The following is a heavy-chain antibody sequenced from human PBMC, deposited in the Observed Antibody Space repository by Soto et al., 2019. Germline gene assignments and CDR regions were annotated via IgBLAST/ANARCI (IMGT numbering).Heavy chain of an antibody. CDR1: GFTFSSYS. CDR3: AKETGVGRYCTHGVCYRGMDV. J-gene: IGHJ6*02. CDR2: ISSSSSYI. D-gene: IGHD2-8*01. V-gene: IGHV3-21*01. Sequence: KPGGSLRLSCAASGFTFSSYSMNWVRQAPGKGLEWVSSISSSSSYIYYADSVKGRFTISRDNAKNSLYLQMNSLRAEATAVYYCAKETGVGRYCTHGVCYRGMDVWGQGTTVTVSS.